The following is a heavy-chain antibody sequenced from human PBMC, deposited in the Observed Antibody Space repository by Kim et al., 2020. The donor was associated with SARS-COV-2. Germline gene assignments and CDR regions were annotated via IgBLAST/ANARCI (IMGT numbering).Heavy chain of an antibody. D-gene: IGHD4-17*01. CDR3: ARGTVGDYAFDY. V-gene: IGHV1-69*01. Sequence: NDAPKFQGRATITADQSTSTAYMELSSLRSEDTAVYYCARGTVGDYAFDYWGQGTLVTVSS. J-gene: IGHJ4*02.